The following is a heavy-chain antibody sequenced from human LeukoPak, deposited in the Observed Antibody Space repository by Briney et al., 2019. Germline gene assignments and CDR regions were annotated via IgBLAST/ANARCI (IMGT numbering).Heavy chain of an antibody. D-gene: IGHD3-22*01. CDR2: IYTSGST. J-gene: IGHJ4*02. CDR3: ARAHYDSSGQTLTYYFDY. V-gene: IGHV4-61*02. CDR1: GGSISSGSYY. Sequence: TSQTLSLTCTVSGGSISSGSYYWSWIRQPAGKGLEWIGRIYTSGSTNYNPSLKSRVTISVDTSKNQFSLKLSSVTAADTAVYYCARAHYDSSGQTLTYYFDYWGQGTLVTVSS.